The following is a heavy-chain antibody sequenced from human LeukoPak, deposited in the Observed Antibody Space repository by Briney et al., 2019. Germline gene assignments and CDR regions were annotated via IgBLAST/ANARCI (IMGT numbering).Heavy chain of an antibody. CDR1: GFTFGSHA. V-gene: IGHV3-23*01. J-gene: IGHJ4*02. D-gene: IGHD5-18*01. CDR2: IFGSGGSP. Sequence: GTSLRLSCAASGFTFGSHAMYWVRQAPGKGLEWVAGIFGSGGSPHYADPVKGRFTISRDNSRNTVYLQINSLRAEDTAVYYCGKTTVGYSSGQKPAWPVDYWGQGTLVTVSS. CDR3: GKTTVGYSSGQKPAWPVDY.